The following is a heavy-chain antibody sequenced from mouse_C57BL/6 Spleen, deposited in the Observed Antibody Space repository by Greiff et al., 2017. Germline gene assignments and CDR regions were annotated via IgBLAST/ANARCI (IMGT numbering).Heavy chain of an antibody. J-gene: IGHJ1*01. D-gene: IGHD1-1*01. V-gene: IGHV5-6*01. CDR3: SRLCTVVGHWYFDV. CDR2: ISSGCSYT. CDR1: GFTFSSYG. Sequence: VQLKESGGDLVKPGGSLKLSCAASGFTFSSYGMSWVRQTPDKRLEWVATISSGCSYTYYPDSVKGRFTISRDNAKNTLYLQISSLKSEDTAMYYCSRLCTVVGHWYFDVWDSGTTVTVSS.